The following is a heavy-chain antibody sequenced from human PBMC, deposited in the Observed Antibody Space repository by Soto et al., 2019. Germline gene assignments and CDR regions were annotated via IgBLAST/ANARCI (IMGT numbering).Heavy chain of an antibody. Sequence: SETLSLTCTVSGGSVSSGSYYLSWIRQPPGKGLEWIGYIYYSGSTNYNPSLKSRVTISVDTSKNQFSLKLSSVTAADAAVYYCARGDDYYDSSGYFPRIDYWGQGNLVTVSS. J-gene: IGHJ4*02. V-gene: IGHV4-61*01. CDR3: ARGDDYYDSSGYFPRIDY. CDR1: GGSVSSGSYY. CDR2: IYYSGST. D-gene: IGHD3-22*01.